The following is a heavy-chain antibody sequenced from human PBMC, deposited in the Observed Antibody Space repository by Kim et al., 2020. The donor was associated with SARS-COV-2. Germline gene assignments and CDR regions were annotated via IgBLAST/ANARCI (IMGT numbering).Heavy chain of an antibody. CDR3: ARTAVAGTIHYYYYGMDV. J-gene: IGHJ6*02. V-gene: IGHV3-66*01. Sequence: KGRFTISRDNSKNTLYLQMNSLRAEDTAVYYCARTAVAGTIHYYYYGMDVWGQGTTVTVSS. D-gene: IGHD6-19*01.